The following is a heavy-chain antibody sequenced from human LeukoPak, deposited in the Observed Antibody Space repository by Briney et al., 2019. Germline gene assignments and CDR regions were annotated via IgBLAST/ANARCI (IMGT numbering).Heavy chain of an antibody. Sequence: PSETLSLTCTVSRESISRTGYYSGWIRHPPGKGLEWIGHMSYSGNTFYSPSLKSRVTISVDTSKNHFSLKLTSVTAADMSICYCARRIAYSSMGVWGKGTTVTVST. D-gene: IGHD2-21*01. CDR2: MSYSGNT. V-gene: IGHV4-39*02. J-gene: IGHJ6*04. CDR3: ARRIAYSSMGV. CDR1: RESISRTGYY.